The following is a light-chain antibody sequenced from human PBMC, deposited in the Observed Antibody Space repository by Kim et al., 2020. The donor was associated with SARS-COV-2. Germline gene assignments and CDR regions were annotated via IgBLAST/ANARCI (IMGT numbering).Light chain of an antibody. V-gene: IGKV1-5*03. J-gene: IGKJ2*01. CDR3: QHYNSYPYT. Sequence: VGARGTYTCRASQSISNWLAWYQQKPGSAPKLLIYKASILEYGVPSRFSGRGSGTEFSLTISSLQPDDFATYYCQHYNSYPYTFGQGTKLEI. CDR1: QSISNW. CDR2: KAS.